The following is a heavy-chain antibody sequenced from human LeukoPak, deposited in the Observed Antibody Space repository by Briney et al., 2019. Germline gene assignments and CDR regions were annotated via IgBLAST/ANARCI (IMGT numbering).Heavy chain of an antibody. Sequence: ASVKISCKSSGYTFTSYHIHWVRRTPGQGLEWMGMINPSGGSTRYAPKFQGRVNMTRDTSTANTVYMELSSLSAEDTAVYYCARSDRRGPFVYRGERALVTVSS. D-gene: IGHD3-16*01. J-gene: IGHJ4*02. CDR1: GYTFTSYH. V-gene: IGHV1-46*01. CDR2: INPSGGST. CDR3: ARSDRRGPFVY.